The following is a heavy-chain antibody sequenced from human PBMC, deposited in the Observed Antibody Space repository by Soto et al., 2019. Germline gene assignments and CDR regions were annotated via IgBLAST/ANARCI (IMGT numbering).Heavy chain of an antibody. CDR3: ARGDDYDTSGYTS. V-gene: IGHV1-8*01. CDR1: GYSFTNYD. CDR2: MNPNSGNT. Sequence: QVQLEQSGAEVKKPGASVKVSCKASGYSFTNYDFNWVRQATGQGLEWMGWMNPNSGNTGYAQKFQGRVTMTRNTSISTAYMELSSLKSEDTAVYYCARGDDYDTSGYTSWGQGTLVTVSS. D-gene: IGHD3-22*01. J-gene: IGHJ4*02.